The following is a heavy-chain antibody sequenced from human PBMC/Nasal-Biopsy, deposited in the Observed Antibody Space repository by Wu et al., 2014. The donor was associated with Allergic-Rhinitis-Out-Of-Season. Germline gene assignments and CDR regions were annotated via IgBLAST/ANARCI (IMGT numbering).Heavy chain of an antibody. CDR3: AVALGRELLYWFDP. CDR2: INHSGST. D-gene: IGHD1-26*01. J-gene: IGHJ5*02. V-gene: IGHV4-34*01. Sequence: INHSGSTNYNSSLKSRVTISVDTSKNQFSLKLSSVTAADTAVYYCAVALGRELLYWFDPWARERWSPSPQ.